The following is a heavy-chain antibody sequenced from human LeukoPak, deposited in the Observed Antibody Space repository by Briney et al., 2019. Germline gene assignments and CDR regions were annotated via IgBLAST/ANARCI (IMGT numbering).Heavy chain of an antibody. Sequence: PSETLSLTCAVYGGSFSGYYWSWIRQPPGKGLEGIGEINHRGSTNYNPSLKSRVTISVDTSKNQFSLKLSSVTAADTAVYYCARGRSIAARSPFDPWGQGTLVTVSS. V-gene: IGHV4-34*01. D-gene: IGHD6-6*01. CDR1: GGSFSGYY. CDR3: ARGRSIAARSPFDP. CDR2: INHRGST. J-gene: IGHJ5*02.